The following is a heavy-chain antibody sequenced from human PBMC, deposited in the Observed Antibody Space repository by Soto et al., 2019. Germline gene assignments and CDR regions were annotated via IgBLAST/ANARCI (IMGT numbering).Heavy chain of an antibody. D-gene: IGHD6-6*01. CDR3: AIAARAVGYYYYGMDV. CDR1: GYTFTSYD. Sequence: QVQLVQSGAEVKKPGASVKVSCKASGYTFTSYDINWVRQATGQGLEWMGWMNPNSGNTGYAQKFQGSVTMTSNTSISTAYMELSSLRSEDTAVYYCAIAARAVGYYYYGMDVWGQGTTVTVSS. CDR2: MNPNSGNT. V-gene: IGHV1-8*01. J-gene: IGHJ6*02.